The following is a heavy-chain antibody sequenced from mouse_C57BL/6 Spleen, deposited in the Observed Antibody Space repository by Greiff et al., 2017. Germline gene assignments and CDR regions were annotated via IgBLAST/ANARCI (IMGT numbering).Heavy chain of an antibody. Sequence: QVQLQQSGAELMKPGASVKLSCKATGYTFTGYWIEWVKQRPGHGLEWIGEILPGSGSTNYNEKFKGKATFTADTSSNTAYMQLSSLTTEGSAIYYCARRGIYYGSSSAWFAYWGQGTLVTVSA. J-gene: IGHJ3*01. D-gene: IGHD1-1*01. CDR2: ILPGSGST. V-gene: IGHV1-9*01. CDR3: ARRGIYYGSSSAWFAY. CDR1: GYTFTGYW.